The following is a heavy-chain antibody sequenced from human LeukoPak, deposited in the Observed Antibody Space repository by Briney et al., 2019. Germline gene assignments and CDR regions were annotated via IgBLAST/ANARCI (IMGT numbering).Heavy chain of an antibody. Sequence: GGSLRLSCAGSGFTVSSNYMTWVRQAPGRGLEWVSVIYSDGRTYYADSVKGRFTISRDNSKNTVYLQMNSLRAEDTALYYCALAGYRSSGLGVWGQGTLVTVSS. CDR1: GFTVSSNY. CDR2: IYSDGRT. CDR3: ALAGYRSSGLGV. D-gene: IGHD6-13*01. J-gene: IGHJ4*02. V-gene: IGHV3-53*01.